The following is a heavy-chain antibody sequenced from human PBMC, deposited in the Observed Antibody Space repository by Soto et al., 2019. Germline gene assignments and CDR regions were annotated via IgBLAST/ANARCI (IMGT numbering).Heavy chain of an antibody. CDR1: GGSISSGGYY. Sequence: SETLSLTCXVSGGSISSGGYYWNWIRHHPGKGLEWIGYIYNSGSTYYNPYLKSRVFISADTSKNLLSLKLSSVTAADTAVYYCASQRAPYYFDYWGRGALVTVSS. V-gene: IGHV4-31*03. CDR3: ASQRAPYYFDY. J-gene: IGHJ4*02. CDR2: IYNSGST.